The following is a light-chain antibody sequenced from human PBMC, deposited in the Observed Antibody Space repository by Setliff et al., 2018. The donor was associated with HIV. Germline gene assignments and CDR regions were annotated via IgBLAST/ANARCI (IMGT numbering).Light chain of an antibody. CDR3: CSYAGSNTYV. J-gene: IGLJ1*01. V-gene: IGLV2-14*01. Sequence: QSALTQPASVSGSPGQSIAISCTGTGSDVGGYNYVSWYQQHPGKAPKLIIYEVTNRPSGVSGRFSGSKFGNTASLTISGLQAEDEADYYCCSYAGSNTYVFGSGTKVTVL. CDR1: GSDVGGYNY. CDR2: EVT.